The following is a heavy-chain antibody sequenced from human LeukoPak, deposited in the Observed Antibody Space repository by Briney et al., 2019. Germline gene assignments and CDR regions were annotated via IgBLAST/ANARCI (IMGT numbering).Heavy chain of an antibody. Sequence: PSDTLSLTCTVSGGSIIGYWWSWIRQPPGKGLEWIGNIRYNGNTYSNPSLKSRVTISVDTSKNQFSMKLSSATAADTAMYYCARYAALSGPNWLDPWGRATLVTVSS. CDR3: ARYAALSGPNWLDP. V-gene: IGHV4-59*01. J-gene: IGHJ5*02. D-gene: IGHD6-19*01. CDR1: GGSIIGYW. CDR2: IRYNGNT.